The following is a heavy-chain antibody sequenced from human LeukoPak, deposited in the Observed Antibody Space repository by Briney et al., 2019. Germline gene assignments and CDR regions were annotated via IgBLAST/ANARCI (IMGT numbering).Heavy chain of an antibody. V-gene: IGHV3-33*01. CDR2: IWYDGSNK. CDR1: GFTFRSHG. Sequence: GRSLRLSCAASGFTFRSHGMHWVRQAPGKGLEWVAVIWYDGSNKYYADSVKGRFTVSRDNSKNTLYLQINSLRAEDTAVYYCARDLRWPYNLFDYWGQGTLVTVSS. J-gene: IGHJ4*02. CDR3: ARDLRWPYNLFDY. D-gene: IGHD4-23*01.